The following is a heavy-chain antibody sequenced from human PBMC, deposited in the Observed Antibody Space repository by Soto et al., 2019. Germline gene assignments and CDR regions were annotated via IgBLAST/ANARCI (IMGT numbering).Heavy chain of an antibody. CDR3: ARDLGYCSGGSCYSANRAFDI. CDR2: IYYGGST. V-gene: IGHV4-31*03. CDR1: GVSISSGGYY. J-gene: IGHJ3*02. Sequence: QVQLQESGPGLVKPSQTLSLTCTVSGVSISSGGYYWSWIRQHPGKGLEWIGYIYYGGSTYYNPCLKSRVTISVDTSKNQFSLKLSSVTAADTAVYYCARDLGYCSGGSCYSANRAFDIWGQGTMVPVSS. D-gene: IGHD2-15*01.